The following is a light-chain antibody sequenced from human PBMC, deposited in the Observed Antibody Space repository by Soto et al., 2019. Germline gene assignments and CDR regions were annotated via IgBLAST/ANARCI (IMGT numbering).Light chain of an antibody. CDR1: QSVGSF. CDR2: AAS. J-gene: IGKJ1*01. CDR3: QQRSNWPCT. V-gene: IGKV3-11*01. Sequence: EIVLTQSPVTLSLSPGERGTLSCGASQSVGSFLAWYQQQPGQAPRLLIYAASNRATGVPARFSGRGSGTDFTLTVSSLEPADFAVYYCQQRSNWPCTFGQGTQVDFK.